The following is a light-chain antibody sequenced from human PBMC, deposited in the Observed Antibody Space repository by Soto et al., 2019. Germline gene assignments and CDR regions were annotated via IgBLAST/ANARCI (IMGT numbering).Light chain of an antibody. CDR3: QQRSNWPWT. J-gene: IGKJ1*01. CDR1: QSVSSY. V-gene: IGKV3-11*01. CDR2: DAS. Sequence: EIVLTQSPGTLSLSPGERATLSCRASQSVSSYLAWYQQKPGQPPRLLIYDASNRATGIPARFSGSGSGTDFTLTISSLEPEDFAVYYCQQRSNWPWTFGQGTKVDI.